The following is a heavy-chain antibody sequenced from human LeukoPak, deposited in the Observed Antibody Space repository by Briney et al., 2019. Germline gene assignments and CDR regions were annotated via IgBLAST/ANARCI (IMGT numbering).Heavy chain of an antibody. CDR1: GGSISSYY. CDR3: ARGGYDYGEPYYFDY. J-gene: IGHJ4*02. CDR2: IYYSGST. V-gene: IGHV4-59*01. Sequence: SETLSLTCTVSGGSISSYYWSWIRQPPGKGLEWIGYIYYSGSTNYNPSLKSRVTISVDTSKNQFSLKLSSVTAADTAVYYCARGGYDYGEPYYFDYWGQGTLVTASS. D-gene: IGHD4-17*01.